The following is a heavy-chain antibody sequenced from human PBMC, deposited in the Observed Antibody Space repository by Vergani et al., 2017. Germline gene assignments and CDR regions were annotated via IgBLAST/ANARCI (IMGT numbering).Heavy chain of an antibody. Sequence: EVQVVEPGGGLIKLGGSLRLSCVVSGITFKNAWINWVRQAPGKGLEWIGRTRSKNDGGTADYAAPLKGRFTISRDDSKDSAFLLVNNLKTEDTAVYFCYTDYHDYWGQGTLVTVSS. D-gene: IGHD2-2*02. CDR1: GITFKNAW. CDR3: YTDYHDY. V-gene: IGHV3-15*01. CDR2: TRSKNDGGTA. J-gene: IGHJ4*02.